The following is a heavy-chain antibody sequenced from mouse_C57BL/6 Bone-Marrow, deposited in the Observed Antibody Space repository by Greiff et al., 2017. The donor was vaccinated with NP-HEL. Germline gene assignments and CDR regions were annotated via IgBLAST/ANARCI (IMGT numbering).Heavy chain of an antibody. CDR2: INPSTGGT. CDR1: GYSFTGYY. CDR3: ARELYGWYFDV. J-gene: IGHJ1*03. D-gene: IGHD1-1*01. Sequence: EVQLQQSGPELVKPGASVKISCKASGYSFTGYYMNWVKQSPEKSLEWIGEINPSTGGTTYNQKFKAKATLTVDKSSSTAYMQLKSLTSEDSAVYYCARELYGWYFDVWGTGTTVTVSS. V-gene: IGHV1-42*01.